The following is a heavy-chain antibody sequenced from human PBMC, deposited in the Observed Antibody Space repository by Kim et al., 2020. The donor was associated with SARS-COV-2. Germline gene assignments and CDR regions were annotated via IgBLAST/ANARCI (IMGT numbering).Heavy chain of an antibody. D-gene: IGHD5-12*01. CDR1: GFTFSSYG. J-gene: IGHJ5*02. CDR3: AKDHDREWLRFIDP. V-gene: IGHV3-30*18. CDR2: ISYDGSNK. Sequence: GGSLRLSCAASGFTFSSYGMHWVRQAPGKGLEWVAVISYDGSNKYYADSVKGRFTISRDNSKNTLYLQMNSLRAEDTAVYYCAKDHDREWLRFIDPWGQGTLVTVSS.